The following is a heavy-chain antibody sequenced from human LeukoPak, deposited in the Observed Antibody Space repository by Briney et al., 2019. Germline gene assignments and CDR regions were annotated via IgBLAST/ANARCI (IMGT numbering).Heavy chain of an antibody. J-gene: IGHJ4*02. CDR2: VYYNGYT. Sequence: SETLSLTCTVSGDSITSYYWSWMRQPPGKRLEWVGCVYYNGYTNYNPSLKSRMSMSVDISRNQVSLKLNSVTAADAAVYYCVRAGHNRRYHHSDYWGQGTLVTASA. V-gene: IGHV4-59*01. CDR3: VRAGHNRRYHHSDY. CDR1: GDSITSYY. D-gene: IGHD2/OR15-2a*01.